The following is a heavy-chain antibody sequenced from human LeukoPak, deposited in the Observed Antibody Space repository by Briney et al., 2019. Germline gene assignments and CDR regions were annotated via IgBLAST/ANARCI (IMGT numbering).Heavy chain of an antibody. CDR1: GGSFSGYY. V-gene: IGHV4-34*01. CDR2: INHSGST. CDR3: ARAGQDILTGYKDY. Sequence: SETLSLTCAVYGGSFSGYYWSWIRQPPGKGLEWIGEINHSGSTDYNPSLKSRVTISVDTSKNQFSLKLSSVTAADTAVYYCARAGQDILTGYKDYWGQGTLVTVSS. D-gene: IGHD3-9*01. J-gene: IGHJ4*02.